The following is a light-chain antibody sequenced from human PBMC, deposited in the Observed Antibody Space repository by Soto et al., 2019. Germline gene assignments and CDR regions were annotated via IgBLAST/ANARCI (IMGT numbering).Light chain of an antibody. J-gene: IGKJ1*01. Sequence: EIVLTQSPGTLSLSPGERATLSCRASQTISSSYLAWYQQKPGQAPRLLIYAASSGATGIPDRFSGSGSGTDFTLTISRLEPEDSAVYYCQQYGSGWTFGQGTKVEIK. CDR1: QTISSSY. V-gene: IGKV3-20*01. CDR3: QQYGSGWT. CDR2: AAS.